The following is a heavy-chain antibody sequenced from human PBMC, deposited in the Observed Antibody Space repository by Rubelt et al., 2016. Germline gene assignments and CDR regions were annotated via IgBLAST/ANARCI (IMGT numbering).Heavy chain of an antibody. V-gene: IGHV4-59*02. Sequence: QVQLQESGPGLVKPSETLSLTCTVSGGSVSSYYWSWIRQPPGKGLEWIGYIYYSGSTNYNPSLKSRVTISVDPSKNQLSLKLNSMTAADTAVYYCASTIVVPGAILNAFPTCGQGTMVPVSS. CDR3: ASTIVVPGAILNAFPT. CDR1: GGSVSSYY. D-gene: IGHD2-2*02. J-gene: IGHJ3*02. CDR2: IYYSGST.